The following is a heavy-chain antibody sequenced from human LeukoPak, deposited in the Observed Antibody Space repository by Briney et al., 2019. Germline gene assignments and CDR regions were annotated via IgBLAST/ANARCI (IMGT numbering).Heavy chain of an antibody. J-gene: IGHJ4*02. V-gene: IGHV3-74*01. D-gene: IGHD6-13*01. CDR3: ARDDSRDFFDF. Sequence: GGSLRLSCAASGFTFSTYAMSWVRQTPGQGLVWVSRISPDGSSTSYADSVKGRFTISRDNAKNTLYLQMNSLRAEDTAVYYCARDDSRDFFDFWGQGTLVTVSS. CDR1: GFTFSTYA. CDR2: ISPDGSST.